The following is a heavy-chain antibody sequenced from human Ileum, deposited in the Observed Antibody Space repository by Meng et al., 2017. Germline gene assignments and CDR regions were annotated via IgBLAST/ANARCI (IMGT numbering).Heavy chain of an antibody. CDR2: VQNSGST. Sequence: QVQVQESGPGLVKSSEPLLLTCTVSGVSLSNTVYFWGWIRQSPGKGLEWLGSVQNSGSTAYNPSLKSRVTVSLDTSKNQFSLKLTSVTAADTAVYFCARDGRHWGESPFDPWGQGTRV. CDR3: ARDGRHWGESPFDP. D-gene: IGHD7-27*01. V-gene: IGHV4-39*07. CDR1: GVSLSNTVYF. J-gene: IGHJ5*02.